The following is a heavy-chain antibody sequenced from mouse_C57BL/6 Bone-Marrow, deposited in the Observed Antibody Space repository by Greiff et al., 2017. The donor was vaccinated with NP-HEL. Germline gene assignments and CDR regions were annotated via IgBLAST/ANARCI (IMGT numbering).Heavy chain of an antibody. CDR1: RLRFRNKE. CDR3: ARRNFYWYFDV. V-gene: IGHV5-17*01. Sequence: EERGGEGGGGGGKKGGGRKSEGAEERLRFRNKEQKGGRNDKKTGKEWVEKISRGSSTIYYADTVKGRFTISRDNAKNTLFLQMTSLRSEDTAMYYCARRNFYWYFDVWGTGTTVTVSS. CDR2: ISRGSSTI. J-gene: IGHJ1*03. D-gene: IGHD2-1*01.